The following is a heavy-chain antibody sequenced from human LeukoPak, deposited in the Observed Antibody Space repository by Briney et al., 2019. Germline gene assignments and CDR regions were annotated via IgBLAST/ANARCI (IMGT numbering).Heavy chain of an antibody. V-gene: IGHV3-73*01. CDR1: GFTFSGCA. D-gene: IGHD2-2*01. CDR3: TRLSVGTPPRPGDY. J-gene: IGHJ4*02. Sequence: GGSLRLSCAASGFTFSGCAMHWVRQASGKGLEWVGRIRSKANSYATAYAASVKGRFTISRDDSKNTAYLQMKSLKTEDTAVYYCTRLSVGTPPRPGDYWGQGTLVTVSS. CDR2: IRSKANSYAT.